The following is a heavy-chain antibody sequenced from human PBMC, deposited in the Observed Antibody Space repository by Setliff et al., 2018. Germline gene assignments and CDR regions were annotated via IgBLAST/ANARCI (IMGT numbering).Heavy chain of an antibody. CDR1: GYIFSAYY. J-gene: IGHJ5*02. D-gene: IGHD3-10*01. CDR2: INPSGGST. V-gene: IGHV1-46*01. Sequence: SVKVSCKASGYIFSAYYIHWVRQAPGQGHEWMGSINPSGGSTSYAQKFQGRVTMTRDTSTSTVYMELSSLRSEDTAVYYCARSGVGSGLLWFEKDWFDPWGQGTLVTVSS. CDR3: ARSGVGSGLLWFEKDWFDP.